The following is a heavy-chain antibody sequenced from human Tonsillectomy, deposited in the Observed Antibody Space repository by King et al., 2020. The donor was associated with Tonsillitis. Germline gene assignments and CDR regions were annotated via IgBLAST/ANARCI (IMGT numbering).Heavy chain of an antibody. CDR3: ASGNYYEPFDY. V-gene: IGHV3-21*01. D-gene: IGHD1-26*01. CDR2: ISRSSRYI. J-gene: IGHJ4*02. CDR1: GFTFSNYS. Sequence: QLVESGGGLVKPGGSLRLSCAASGFTFSNYSMNWVRQAPGKGLEWVSSISRSSRYIYYADSVKGRFTISRDNAKNSLYLQMHSLRAEDTAVYYCASGNYYEPFDYWGQGTLVTVSS.